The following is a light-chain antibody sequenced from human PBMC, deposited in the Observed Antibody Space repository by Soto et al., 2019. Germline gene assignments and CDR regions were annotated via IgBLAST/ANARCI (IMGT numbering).Light chain of an antibody. CDR1: QSIGSS. CDR2: DAS. J-gene: IGKJ1*01. V-gene: IGKV1-5*01. Sequence: DIQMTQSPSTLSASVGDRVTITCRASQSIGSSLAWYQQKPGKAPKLLIYDASSLESGVPSRFSGSGSGTEITLTITSLQPDDFATYYCQQYNSYPWTFGQGTKVDIK. CDR3: QQYNSYPWT.